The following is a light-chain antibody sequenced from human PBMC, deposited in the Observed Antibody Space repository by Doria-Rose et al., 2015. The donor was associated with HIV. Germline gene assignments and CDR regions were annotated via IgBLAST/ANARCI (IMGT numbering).Light chain of an antibody. CDR2: DDD. CDR1: NIGSRH. J-gene: IGLJ1*01. CDR3: QVSDSGREWGV. V-gene: IGLV3-21*02. Sequence: VVTQEPSVSVAPGQTARITCGGNNIGSRHVHWYQQTPCQAPVLVVYDDDARPSRISGRFPGANSGNTATLTISWVEAGDEADYYCQVSDSGREWGVFGSGTKVTVL.